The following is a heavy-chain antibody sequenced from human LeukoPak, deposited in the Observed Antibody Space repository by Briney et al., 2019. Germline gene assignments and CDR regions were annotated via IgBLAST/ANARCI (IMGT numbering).Heavy chain of an antibody. CDR1: GGSFSGYY. CDR3: ARIPYSLNWFDP. Sequence: SETLSLACAVYGGSFSGYYWSWIRQPPGKGLEWIGEINHSGSTNYNPSLKSRVTISVDTSKNQFSLKLSSVTAADTAVYYCARIPYSLNWFDPWGQGTLVTVSS. J-gene: IGHJ5*02. D-gene: IGHD5-18*01. CDR2: INHSGST. V-gene: IGHV4-34*01.